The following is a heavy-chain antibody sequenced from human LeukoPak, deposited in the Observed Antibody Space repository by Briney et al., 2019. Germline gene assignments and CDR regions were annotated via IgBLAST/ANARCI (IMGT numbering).Heavy chain of an antibody. V-gene: IGHV1-8*02. CDR2: INPNSGNT. CDR1: GYTFTSYG. J-gene: IGHJ3*02. Sequence: EASVKVSCKASGYTFTSYGIRWVRQATGQGLEWMGWINPNSGNTVYAQKFEGRVAMTRNTSITTAYMELSSLRSEDTAVYYCARGLDSSGYYSTDDAFDIWGQGTMVTVSS. D-gene: IGHD3-22*01. CDR3: ARGLDSSGYYSTDDAFDI.